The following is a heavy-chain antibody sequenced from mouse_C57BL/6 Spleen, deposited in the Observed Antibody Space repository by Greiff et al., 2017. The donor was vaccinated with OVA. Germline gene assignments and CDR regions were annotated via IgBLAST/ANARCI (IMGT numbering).Heavy chain of an antibody. J-gene: IGHJ3*01. Sequence: EVQLQESGPELVKPGASVKISCKASGYSFTDYNMNWVKQSNGKSLEWIGVINPNYGTTSYNQKFKGKATLTVDQSSSTAYMQLNSLTSEDSAVFYCARGGGITTVPWFAYWGQGTLVTVSA. CDR3: ARGGGITTVPWFAY. CDR1: GYSFTDYN. CDR2: INPNYGTT. V-gene: IGHV1-39*01. D-gene: IGHD1-1*01.